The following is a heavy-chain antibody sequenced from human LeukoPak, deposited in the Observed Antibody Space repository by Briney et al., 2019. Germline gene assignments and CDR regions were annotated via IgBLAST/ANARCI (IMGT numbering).Heavy chain of an antibody. V-gene: IGHV4-4*08. D-gene: IGHD3-10*01. J-gene: IGHJ4*02. Sequence: SETLSLTCTVSGGSISSYYWSWIRQPPGKGLEWIGYIYTSGSTNYNPSLKSRVTMSVDTSKNQLSLKLSSVTAADTAVYYCARESFQFYYGSGSSPYYFDYWGQGTLATVSS. CDR3: ARESFQFYYGSGSSPYYFDY. CDR2: IYTSGST. CDR1: GGSISSYY.